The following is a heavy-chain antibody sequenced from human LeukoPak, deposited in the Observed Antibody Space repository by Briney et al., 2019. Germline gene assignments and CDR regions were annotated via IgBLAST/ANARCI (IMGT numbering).Heavy chain of an antibody. D-gene: IGHD6-13*01. CDR2: ISYDGGKK. V-gene: IGHV3-30-3*01. Sequence: GGSLRLSCAAPGFTFSSYTVHWVRQAPGKGLEWVALISYDGGKKYYADSVKGRFTISRDNSKNTLFLQMNSLRAEDTAVYYCAGDTYSSSWFPLGYWGQGTLVTVSS. J-gene: IGHJ4*02. CDR1: GFTFSSYT. CDR3: AGDTYSSSWFPLGY.